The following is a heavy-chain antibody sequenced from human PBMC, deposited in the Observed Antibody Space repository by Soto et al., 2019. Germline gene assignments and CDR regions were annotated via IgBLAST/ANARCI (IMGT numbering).Heavy chain of an antibody. CDR1: GFTFSSYG. D-gene: IGHD4-17*01. Sequence: GGSLRLSCAASGFTFSSYGMHWVRQAPGKGLEWVAVISYDGSNKYYADSVKGRFTISRDNSKNTLYLQMNSLRAEDTAVYYCAKDALQYGDYYYYGMDVWGQGTTVTV. CDR2: ISYDGSNK. V-gene: IGHV3-30*18. CDR3: AKDALQYGDYYYYGMDV. J-gene: IGHJ6*02.